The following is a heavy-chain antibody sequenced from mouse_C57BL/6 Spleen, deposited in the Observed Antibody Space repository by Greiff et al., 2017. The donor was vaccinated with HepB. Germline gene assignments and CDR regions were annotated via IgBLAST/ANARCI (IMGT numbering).Heavy chain of an antibody. Sequence: VQLQQSGAELVRPGASVKLSCTASGFNIKDDYMHWVKQRPEQGLEWIGWIDPENGDTEYASKFQGKATITADTSSNTAYLQLSSLTSEDTAVYYCTCHYGSSPYWYFDVWGTGTTVTVSS. V-gene: IGHV14-4*01. D-gene: IGHD1-1*01. CDR2: IDPENGDT. CDR3: TCHYGSSPYWYFDV. J-gene: IGHJ1*03. CDR1: GFNIKDDY.